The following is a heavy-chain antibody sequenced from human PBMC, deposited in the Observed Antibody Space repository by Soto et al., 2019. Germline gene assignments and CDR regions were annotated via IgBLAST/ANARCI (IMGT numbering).Heavy chain of an antibody. J-gene: IGHJ4*02. CDR1: GFTFNNYA. V-gene: IGHV3-23*01. D-gene: IGHD3-10*01. CDR3: AKGAGSDSGRY. Sequence: EVQLLESGGGLVQPGGSLTLSCAASGFTFNNYAMNWVRQAPGKGLEWVSAISGSGGSTYYADSVKGRFTISRDNSKNTLYLQMNSLRADDTAVYFCAKGAGSDSGRYWGQGALVTVSS. CDR2: ISGSGGST.